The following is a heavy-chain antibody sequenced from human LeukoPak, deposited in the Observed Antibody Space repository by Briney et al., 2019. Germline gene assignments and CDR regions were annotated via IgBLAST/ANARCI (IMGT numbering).Heavy chain of an antibody. Sequence: GGSLRLSCAASGFTFSRFGIHWVRQAPGKGLEWVAVISYDGSNKYYADSVKGRFTISRDNSKNTLYLQMNSLRAEDTAVYYCAKDAAGNNDYWGQGTLVTVSS. J-gene: IGHJ4*02. CDR2: ISYDGSNK. D-gene: IGHD6-13*01. CDR1: GFTFSRFG. CDR3: AKDAAGNNDY. V-gene: IGHV3-30*18.